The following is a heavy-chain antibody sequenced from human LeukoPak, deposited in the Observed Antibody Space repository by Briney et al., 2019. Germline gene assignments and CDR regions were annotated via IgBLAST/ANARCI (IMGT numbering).Heavy chain of an antibody. J-gene: IGHJ4*02. D-gene: IGHD3-3*01. Sequence: GGSLRLSCEVSGFPVRSRYMTWVRQPPGKGLECVAVIYSGGTTYHIDSVKGRFTISRDISKSTMYVEMNKLRVEDTAIYYCASLEGGPSDGRWGQGTLVTVSS. CDR3: ASLEGGPSDGR. CDR1: GFPVRSRY. V-gene: IGHV3-53*01. CDR2: IYSGGTT.